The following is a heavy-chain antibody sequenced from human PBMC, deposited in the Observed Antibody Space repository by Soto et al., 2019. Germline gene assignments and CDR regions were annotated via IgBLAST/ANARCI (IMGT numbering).Heavy chain of an antibody. Sequence: GGSLRLSCAASGFTFSSYAMHWVRQAPGKGLEGVAVISYDGSNKYYADSVKGRFTISRDNSKNTLYLQMNSLRAEDTAVYYCARGRRGCSSTSCSYYYYYGMDVWGQGTTVTVSS. CDR2: ISYDGSNK. CDR1: GFTFSSYA. D-gene: IGHD2-2*01. J-gene: IGHJ6*02. V-gene: IGHV3-30-3*01. CDR3: ARGRRGCSSTSCSYYYYYGMDV.